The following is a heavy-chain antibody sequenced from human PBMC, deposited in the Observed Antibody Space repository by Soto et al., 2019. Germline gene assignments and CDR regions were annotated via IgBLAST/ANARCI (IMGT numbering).Heavy chain of an antibody. Sequence: VASVKVSCKVSGYTLTELSMHWVRQAPGKGLEWMGGFDPEDGETIYAQKFQGRVTMTEDTSTDTAYMELSSLRSADTAVYYCARVVPYSGSYWTFDPWGQGTLVTVSS. CDR3: ARVVPYSGSYWTFDP. CDR1: GYTLTELS. V-gene: IGHV1-24*01. J-gene: IGHJ5*02. CDR2: FDPEDGET. D-gene: IGHD1-26*01.